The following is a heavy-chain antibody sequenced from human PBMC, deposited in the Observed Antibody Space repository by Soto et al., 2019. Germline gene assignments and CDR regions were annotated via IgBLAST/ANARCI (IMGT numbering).Heavy chain of an antibody. CDR1: GFSLPTDRVG. Sequence: QITLKESGPTLVKPTQTLTLTCTFSGFSLPTDRVGVGWIRQPPGKAREWLAVIYWDDTKTYRPSLKSRLTITEHTSKTQVALTMTDMDPVDTATYYCAHAYGGRSLYWGQGTLVTVSS. V-gene: IGHV2-5*02. D-gene: IGHD1-26*01. CDR3: AHAYGGRSLY. CDR2: IYWDDTK. J-gene: IGHJ4*02.